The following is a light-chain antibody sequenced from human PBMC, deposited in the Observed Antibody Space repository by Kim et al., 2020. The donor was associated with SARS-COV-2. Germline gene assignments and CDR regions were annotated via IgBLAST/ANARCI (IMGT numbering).Light chain of an antibody. J-gene: IGLJ3*02. V-gene: IGLV2-14*03. CDR2: DVR. CDR1: SSYVADYNY. Sequence: QSITISCTGTSSYVADYNYVSWYQQHPGKGPKLMMYDVRSRPSGVSNRFSGSKSGSTASLTISGLQTEDEADYYCSSYTSSTTRGVFGGGTQLTVL. CDR3: SSYTSSTTRGV.